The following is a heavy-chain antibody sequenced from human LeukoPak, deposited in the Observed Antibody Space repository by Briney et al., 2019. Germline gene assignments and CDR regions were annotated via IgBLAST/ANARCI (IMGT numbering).Heavy chain of an antibody. J-gene: IGHJ4*02. CDR1: GFTFSSYE. D-gene: IGHD3-10*01. CDR3: ARDHVVRGVYFDY. CDR2: ISSSGTSI. V-gene: IGHV3-48*03. Sequence: GGSLRLSCAASGFTFSSYETNWVRQAPGKGLEWVSYISSSGTSIYYADSVKGRFTMSRDTAKNSLYLQMNSLRAEDTAVYYCARDHVVRGVYFDYWGQGTLVTVSS.